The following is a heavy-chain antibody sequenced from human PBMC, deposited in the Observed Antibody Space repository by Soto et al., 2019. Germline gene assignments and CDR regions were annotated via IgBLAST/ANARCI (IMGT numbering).Heavy chain of an antibody. CDR1: GFTFDDYG. V-gene: IGHV3-20*04. J-gene: IGHJ5*02. D-gene: IGHD3-9*01. Sequence: EVQLVESGGGVVRPGGSLRLSCAASGFTFDDYGMNWVRQAPGKGLEWVSGINWNGGRTGYADSVKGRFTISRDNAKNTLYLQMNSLRAEDTALYYCARDDIYYDILTKESQYNCFDPWGQGTLVTVSS. CDR2: INWNGGRT. CDR3: ARDDIYYDILTKESQYNCFDP.